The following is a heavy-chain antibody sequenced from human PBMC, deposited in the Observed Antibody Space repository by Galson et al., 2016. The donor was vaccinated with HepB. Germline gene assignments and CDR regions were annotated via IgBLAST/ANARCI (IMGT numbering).Heavy chain of an antibody. Sequence: SVKVSCKASGYTFTDYYIHWVRQAPGERLEWMGIINPNGGSTNYALQFRGRVTMTRDTSTNTVYMELSSLRSEHTALYYCARDPGGLMSYYLDYWGQGTRVTVSS. CDR2: INPNGGST. CDR3: ARDPGGLMSYYLDY. J-gene: IGHJ4*02. D-gene: IGHD2-15*01. CDR1: GYTFTDYY. V-gene: IGHV1-46*01.